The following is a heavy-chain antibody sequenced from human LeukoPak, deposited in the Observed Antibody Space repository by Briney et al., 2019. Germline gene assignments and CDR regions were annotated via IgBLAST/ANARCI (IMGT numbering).Heavy chain of an antibody. CDR2: NSGSGSST. Sequence: GGSLRLSCAASGFTFNGYTMNWVRQPPGEGLKWVSSNSGSGSSTYYADSVKGRFTISRDNSRNTLYLQMNSLRAEDTGVYYCAKSPELDYYYYYGMDVWGQGTTVTVSS. J-gene: IGHJ6*02. V-gene: IGHV3-23*01. D-gene: IGHD1-1*01. CDR3: AKSPELDYYYYYGMDV. CDR1: GFTFNGYT.